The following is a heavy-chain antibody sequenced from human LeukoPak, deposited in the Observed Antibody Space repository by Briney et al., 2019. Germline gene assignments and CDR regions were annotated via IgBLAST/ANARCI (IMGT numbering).Heavy chain of an antibody. J-gene: IGHJ4*02. CDR2: ITDAVGST. CDR1: GFTFSSSS. V-gene: IGHV3-23*01. D-gene: IGHD5-12*01. CDR3: AKEIFSGLLYIDY. Sequence: PGGSLRLACAASGFTFSSSSISSVRQAPGKGLEWVSAITDAVGSTHYADSVKGRFTISSDNSKNTVYLQMNSLRPEDMAVYYCAKEIFSGLLYIDYWGQGTLVTVSS.